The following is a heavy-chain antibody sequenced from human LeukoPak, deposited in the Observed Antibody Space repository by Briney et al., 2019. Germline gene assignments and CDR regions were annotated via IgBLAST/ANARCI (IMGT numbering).Heavy chain of an antibody. J-gene: IGHJ4*02. CDR3: ARGQWWELLTTSYYYFDY. CDR1: GGSFSGYY. D-gene: IGHD1-26*01. CDR2: INHSGST. Sequence: RASETLSLTGAVYGGSFSGYYWRWIRQPPGKGLEWIGEINHSGSTNYHPSLKSRVTISVDTSKNQFSLKLSSVTAADTAVYYCARGQWWELLTTSYYYFDYWGQGTLVTVSS. V-gene: IGHV4-34*01.